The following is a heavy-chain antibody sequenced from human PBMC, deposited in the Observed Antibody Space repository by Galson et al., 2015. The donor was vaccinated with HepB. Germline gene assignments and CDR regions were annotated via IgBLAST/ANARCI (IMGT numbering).Heavy chain of an antibody. CDR1: GYTFTNYY. CDR3: ARNPYSGSSDRRSQYYGMDV. Sequence: SVTVSCKASGYTFTNYYMHWVRQAPGQGLEWMGVINPSGGSTTHAQKFQGRVIMTRDTSTSTVYMELRSLRSEDTAVYYCARNPYSGSSDRRSQYYGMDVWGQGTTVTVSS. J-gene: IGHJ6*02. V-gene: IGHV1-46*01. CDR2: INPSGGST. D-gene: IGHD1-26*01.